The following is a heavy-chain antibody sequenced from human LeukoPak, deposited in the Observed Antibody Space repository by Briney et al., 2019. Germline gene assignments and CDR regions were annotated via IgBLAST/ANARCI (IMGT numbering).Heavy chain of an antibody. CDR2: IIPIFGTA. D-gene: IGHD3-22*01. CDR1: GGTFSSYA. Sequence: ASVKVSCKASGGTFSSYAISWVRQAPGQGLERMGGIIPIFGTANYAQKFQGRVTITADESTNTAYMELSSLRSEDMAVYYCARDERYDSSGYPFDYWGQGTLVTVSS. J-gene: IGHJ4*02. V-gene: IGHV1-69*13. CDR3: ARDERYDSSGYPFDY.